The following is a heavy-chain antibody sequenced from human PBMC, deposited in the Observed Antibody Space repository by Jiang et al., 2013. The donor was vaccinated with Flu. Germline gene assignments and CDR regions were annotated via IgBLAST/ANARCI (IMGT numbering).Heavy chain of an antibody. CDR3: ARHLPQYRSAWYLDY. J-gene: IGHJ4*02. V-gene: IGHV3-21*01. Sequence: VQLLESGGGLVKPGGSLRLSCAASGFNFSTYSMNWVRQAPGKGLEWISSISTGSTYIYYADSVKGRFTISRDNAKNSLYLQMNSLRAEDTAVYYCARHLPQYRSAWYLDYWGQGTLVTVSS. CDR1: GFNFSTYS. CDR2: ISTGSTYI. D-gene: IGHD6-19*01.